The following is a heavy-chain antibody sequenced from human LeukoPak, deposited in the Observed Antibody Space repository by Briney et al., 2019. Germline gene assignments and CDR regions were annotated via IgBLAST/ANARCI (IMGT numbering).Heavy chain of an antibody. J-gene: IGHJ6*02. CDR2: IYYSGST. D-gene: IGHD3-10*01. V-gene: IGHV4-30-4*08. Sequence: SETLSLTCTVSGGSISSYYWSWIRQPPGKGLEWIGYIYYSGSTYYNPSLKSRVTISVDTSKNQFSLKLSSVTAADTAVYYCARDYITHQDYYGMDVWGQGTTVTVSS. CDR3: ARDYITHQDYYGMDV. CDR1: GGSISSYY.